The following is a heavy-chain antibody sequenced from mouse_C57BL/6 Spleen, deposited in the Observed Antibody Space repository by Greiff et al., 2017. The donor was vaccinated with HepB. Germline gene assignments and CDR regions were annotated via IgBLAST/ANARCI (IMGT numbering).Heavy chain of an antibody. CDR3: ARYERGYFDV. J-gene: IGHJ1*03. CDR1: GFTFTDYY. CDR2: IRNKANGYTT. V-gene: IGHV7-3*01. Sequence: EVKVVESGGGLVQPGGSLSLSCAASGFTFTDYYMSWVRQPPGKALEWLGFIRNKANGYTTEYSASVKGRFTISRDNSQSILYLQMNALRAEDSATYDCARYERGYFDVWGTGTTVTVSS.